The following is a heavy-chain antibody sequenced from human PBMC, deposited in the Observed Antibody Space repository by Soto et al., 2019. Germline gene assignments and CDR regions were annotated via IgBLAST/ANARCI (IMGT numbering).Heavy chain of an antibody. CDR2: IFHSGST. J-gene: IGHJ6*04. V-gene: IGHV4-30-2*01. D-gene: IGHD5-12*01. CDR3: AIGGYTANDYYSHCRHF. Sequence: WSMKKQPPGKGLEWIGYIFHSGSTYYNPSLKSRVTITVDRSKNQFSLKLSSVTAADTAVYYCAIGGYTANDYYSHCRHFWCNGITVSV.